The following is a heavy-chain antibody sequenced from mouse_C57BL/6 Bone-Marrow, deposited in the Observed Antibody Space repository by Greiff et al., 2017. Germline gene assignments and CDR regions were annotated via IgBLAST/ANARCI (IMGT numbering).Heavy chain of an antibody. CDR1: GFTFSDYG. D-gene: IGHD1-1*01. CDR3: ARQVIYYYALDY. V-gene: IGHV5-17*01. Sequence: EVKLMESGGGLVKPGGSLKLSCAASGFTFSDYGMHWVRQAPEKGLEWVAYISSGSSTIYYADTVKGRFTIYRDNAKNTLFLQMTSLRSEDTAMYYCARQVIYYYALDYWGQGTTLTVSS. J-gene: IGHJ2*01. CDR2: ISSGSSTI.